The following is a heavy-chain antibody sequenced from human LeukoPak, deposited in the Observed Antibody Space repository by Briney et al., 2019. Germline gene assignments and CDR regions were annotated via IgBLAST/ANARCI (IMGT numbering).Heavy chain of an antibody. CDR2: IYPGDSDT. V-gene: IGHV5-51*01. CDR1: GYTFNKYW. Sequence: GESLKISCKGSGYTFNKYWIGWARQMPGKGLEWMGIIYPGDSDTRYSPSFQGQVTISADKSISTAYLQWSSLEASDTAMYYCASALRSGGFDPWGQGTLVTVSS. D-gene: IGHD3-16*01. J-gene: IGHJ5*02. CDR3: ASALRSGGFDP.